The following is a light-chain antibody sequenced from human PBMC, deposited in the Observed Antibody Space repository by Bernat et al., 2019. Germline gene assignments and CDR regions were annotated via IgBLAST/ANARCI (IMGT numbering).Light chain of an antibody. J-gene: IGKJ2*01. CDR3: QHYNSYPYT. CDR2: KAS. CDR1: QIINTW. V-gene: IGKV1-5*03. Sequence: DIQMTQSPSTLSASVGDRVTIACRSSQIINTWLAWYQQKPGKAPKLLIYKASSLESGVPSRFSGTGSGTEFTLTISSLQPDDFATYFCQHYNSYPYTFGQGTKLEIK.